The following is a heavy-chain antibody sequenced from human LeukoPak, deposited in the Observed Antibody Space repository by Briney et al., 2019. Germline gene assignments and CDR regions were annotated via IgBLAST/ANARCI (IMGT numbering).Heavy chain of an antibody. J-gene: IGHJ6*03. CDR3: ARGPDIVVVPAEPYSVYYYYMDV. CDR1: GYNFDTFSTYS. V-gene: IGHV1-18*01. Sequence: GASVKVSCKASGYNFDTFSTYSLSWVRQAPGQGLEWMGWISAYNGNTNYAQKLQGRVTMTTDTSTSTAYMELRSLRSDDTAVYYCARGPDIVVVPAEPYSVYYYYMDVWGKGTTVTISS. CDR2: ISAYNGNT. D-gene: IGHD2-2*01.